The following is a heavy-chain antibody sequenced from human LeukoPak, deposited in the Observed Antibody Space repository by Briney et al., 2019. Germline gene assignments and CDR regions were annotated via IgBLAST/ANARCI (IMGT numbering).Heavy chain of an antibody. V-gene: IGHV1-18*04. CDR2: ISAYNGNT. CDR1: GYTFTGDY. CDR3: ARVSITMVRGVIIGDWFDP. Sequence: EASVKVSCKAFGYTFTGDYIHWVRQAPGQGLEWMGWISAYNGNTNYAQKLQGRVTMTTDTSTSTAYMELRSLRSDDTAVYYCARVSITMVRGVIIGDWFDPWGQGTLVTVSS. D-gene: IGHD3-10*01. J-gene: IGHJ5*02.